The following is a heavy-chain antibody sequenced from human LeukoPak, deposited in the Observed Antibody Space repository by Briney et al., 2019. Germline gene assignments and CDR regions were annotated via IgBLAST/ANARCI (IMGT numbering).Heavy chain of an antibody. CDR2: IYQSGSS. CDR1: GGSLSSGGFS. J-gene: IGHJ4*02. Sequence: SETLSLTCAVSGGSLSSGGFSWSWIRQPPGKGLEWIGYIYQSGSSFYNPSLKSRVTISLDRSKNQFSLKLSSVTAADTAVYYCARGDSGAYYGATFDYWGPGTLVTVSS. CDR3: ARGDSGAYYGATFDY. D-gene: IGHD3-22*01. V-gene: IGHV4-30-2*01.